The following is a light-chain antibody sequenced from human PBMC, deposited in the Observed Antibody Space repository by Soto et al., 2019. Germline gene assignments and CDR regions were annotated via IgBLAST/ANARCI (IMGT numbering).Light chain of an antibody. CDR1: QAIYSY. CDR3: QQPNSRPRT. CDR2: GAS. J-gene: IGKJ2*01. V-gene: IGKV1-9*01. Sequence: DIQLTQSPFFLSASVGDRVTISCRASQAIYSYLACYQQKTGKAPKLLIFGASKLQSAVPSRFRGCGSGTEFTLTISSLQPEDVVKYSCQQPNSRPRTFGQGTKLEIK.